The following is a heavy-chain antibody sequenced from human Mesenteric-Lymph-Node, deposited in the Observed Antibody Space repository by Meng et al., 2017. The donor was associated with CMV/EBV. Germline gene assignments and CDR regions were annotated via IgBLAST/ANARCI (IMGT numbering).Heavy chain of an antibody. D-gene: IGHD7-27*01. V-gene: IGHV3-30*02. CDR1: GFTFSDYG. J-gene: IGHJ4*02. Sequence: GGSLRLSCAASGFTFSDYGMHWVRQAPGKGLEWVAYIRYDGNNKNYADSVKGRFTISRDNSKNTLYLQMNSLRAEDTAVYYCARGWGYFDYWGQGTLVTVSS. CDR2: IRYDGNNK. CDR3: ARGWGYFDY.